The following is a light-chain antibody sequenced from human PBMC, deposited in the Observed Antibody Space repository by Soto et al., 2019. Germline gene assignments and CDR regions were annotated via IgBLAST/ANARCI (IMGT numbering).Light chain of an antibody. CDR1: QSVSSSY. J-gene: IGKJ2*01. V-gene: IGKV3-20*01. CDR3: QEYGSSPLYT. Sequence: EIVLTQSPGTLSLSPGERATLSCRASQSVSSSYLAWYQQKPGQAPRRLIYGASSRATGIPDRFSGSGSGPEFTLTTSKQEPEDFAVYYCQEYGSSPLYTFGQGTKLEIK. CDR2: GAS.